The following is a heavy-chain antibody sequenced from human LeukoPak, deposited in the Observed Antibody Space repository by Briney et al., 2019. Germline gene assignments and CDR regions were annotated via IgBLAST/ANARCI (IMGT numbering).Heavy chain of an antibody. CDR1: GGSISSGGYY. D-gene: IGHD3-3*01. J-gene: IGHJ4*02. CDR3: AARYDSPTKVY. CDR2: IYYSGST. Sequence: SETLSLTCTVSGGSISSGGYYWSWIRQHPGKGLEWIGYIYYSGSTHYNPSLKSRVTISVDTSKNQFSLKLSSVTAADTAVYYCAARYDSPTKVYWGQGTLVTVSS. V-gene: IGHV4-31*03.